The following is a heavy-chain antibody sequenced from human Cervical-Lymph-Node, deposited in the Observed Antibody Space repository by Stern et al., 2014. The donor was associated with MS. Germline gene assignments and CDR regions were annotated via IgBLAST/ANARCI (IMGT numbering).Heavy chain of an antibody. CDR1: GGSFDAFY. J-gene: IGHJ5*02. CDR2: ISHSGYT. V-gene: IGHV4-34*01. D-gene: IGHD6-6*01. CDR3: ARTWIAVRNTKWFAP. Sequence: QVQLQQWGAGLLKPSETLSLTCAVYGGSFDAFYWSWIRQPPGKGLEWIGEISHSGYTNYNPALKSRVTISVDTSKNQFSLKLSSVTAADTAVYYCARTWIAVRNTKWFAPGGQETLVTVS.